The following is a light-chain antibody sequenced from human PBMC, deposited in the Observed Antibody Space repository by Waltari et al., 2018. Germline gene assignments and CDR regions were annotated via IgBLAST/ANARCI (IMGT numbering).Light chain of an antibody. J-gene: IGKJ1*01. CDR1: QSIGRW. CDR3: QQYNSYPRT. Sequence: DIQMTQSPSTLSASVGDRVTITCRASQSIGRWLAWYQQKPGKAPKLLIHRASSLEIGVPSRFSGSGSETDFTFTISSLQPDDFATYYCQQYNSYPRTFGQGTKVEIK. CDR2: RAS. V-gene: IGKV1-5*03.